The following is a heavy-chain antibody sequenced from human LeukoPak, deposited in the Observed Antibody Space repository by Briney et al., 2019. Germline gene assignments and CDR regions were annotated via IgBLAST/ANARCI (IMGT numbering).Heavy chain of an antibody. CDR2: IYYSGST. J-gene: IGHJ5*02. D-gene: IGHD3-10*01. V-gene: IGHV4-59*12. Sequence: SETLSLTCTVSGGSISSYYWSWIRQPPGKGLEWVGYIYYSGSTNYNPSLKSRVTISVDTSKNQFSLKLSSVTAADTAVYYCARDRRITMVRGVQPMGFDPWGQGTLVTVSS. CDR1: GGSISSYY. CDR3: ARDRRITMVRGVQPMGFDP.